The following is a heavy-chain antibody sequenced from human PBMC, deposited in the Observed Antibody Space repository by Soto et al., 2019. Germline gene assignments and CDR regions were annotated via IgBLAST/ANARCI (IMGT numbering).Heavy chain of an antibody. V-gene: IGHV5-51*01. CDR3: ARGGVSTRTFDY. J-gene: IGHJ4*02. D-gene: IGHD3-3*01. Sequence: GESLKISCKGSGYNFAGYWIAWVRQMPGKGLELMGIIYPSDSDTRYRPSFQGQVTISADKSISSAYLQWSSLGASDTAMYYCARGGVSTRTFDYWGQGTPVTVSS. CDR2: IYPSDSDT. CDR1: GYNFAGYW.